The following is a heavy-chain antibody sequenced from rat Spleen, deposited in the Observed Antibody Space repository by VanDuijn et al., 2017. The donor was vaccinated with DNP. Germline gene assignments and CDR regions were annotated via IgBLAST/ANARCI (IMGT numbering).Heavy chain of an antibody. V-gene: IGHV3-1*01. J-gene: IGHJ1*01. CDR1: GYSITSNY. CDR2: ISYSGYT. Sequence: EVQLQESGPGLVKPSLSLSLTCSVTGYSITSNYWAWIRKFPGNKMEWVGYISYSGYTGHNPSLKSRISIARDTSKNQFFLQLNSVTTEDTDTYYCARGLNYGGYNYYWYFDFWGPGIMVTVSS. CDR3: ARGLNYGGYNYYWYFDF. D-gene: IGHD1-11*01.